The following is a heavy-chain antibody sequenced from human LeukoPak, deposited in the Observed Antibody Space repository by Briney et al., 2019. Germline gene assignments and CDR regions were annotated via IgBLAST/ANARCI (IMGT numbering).Heavy chain of an antibody. V-gene: IGHV3-21*04. CDR1: GFSFSSYT. Sequence: GGSLRLSCAASGFSFSSYTMNWVRQAPGKGLEWVSIISSSSSYIYYADSVKGRFTISRDNAKNSLYLQMNSLRAEDTAVYYCAREMTTVTTLEYWGQGTLVTVSS. CDR2: ISSSSSYI. J-gene: IGHJ4*02. CDR3: AREMTTVTTLEY. D-gene: IGHD4-17*01.